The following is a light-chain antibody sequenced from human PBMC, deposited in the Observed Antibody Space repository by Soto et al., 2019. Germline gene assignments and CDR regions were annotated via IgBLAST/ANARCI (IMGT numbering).Light chain of an antibody. CDR1: NTDVGSFDY. CDR3: SSYTTRTIPVV. CDR2: EVI. V-gene: IGLV2-14*01. J-gene: IGLJ1*01. Sequence: QSALTQPASVSGSPGQSITISCTGTNTDVGSFDYVSWYQQHPGKAPKLMIYEVINLPSGVSNRFSGSKSGNTASLTIAGLQAEDEADSYCSSYTTRTIPVVFGTGTKLTVL.